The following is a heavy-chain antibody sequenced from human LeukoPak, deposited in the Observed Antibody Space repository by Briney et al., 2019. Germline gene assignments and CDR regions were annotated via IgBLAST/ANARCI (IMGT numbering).Heavy chain of an antibody. CDR2: ISYDGSNK. CDR1: GLTFSSYA. CDR3: AKEGSSSWWGGSWFDP. J-gene: IGHJ5*02. Sequence: PGRSLRLSCAASGLTFSSYAMHWVRQAPGKGLEWVAVISYDGSNKYYADSVKGRFTISRDNSKNTLYLQMNSLRAEDTAVYYCAKEGSSSWWGGSWFDPWGQGTLVTVSS. D-gene: IGHD6-13*01. V-gene: IGHV3-30*04.